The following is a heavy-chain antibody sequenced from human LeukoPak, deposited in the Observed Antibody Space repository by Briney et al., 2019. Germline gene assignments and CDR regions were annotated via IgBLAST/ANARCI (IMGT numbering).Heavy chain of an antibody. CDR2: ISGSGDST. Sequence: GGSLRLSCSASGFIFRHYAVNWVRQSPGMGLEWVSGISGSGDSTYYADSVKGRFTVSRDNSKNTLYLQMNSLTAADTAVYFCAKALGDWPTTLDYWGRGTLVTVSS. CDR1: GFIFRHYA. J-gene: IGHJ4*02. V-gene: IGHV3-23*01. CDR3: AKALGDWPTTLDY. D-gene: IGHD3-16*01.